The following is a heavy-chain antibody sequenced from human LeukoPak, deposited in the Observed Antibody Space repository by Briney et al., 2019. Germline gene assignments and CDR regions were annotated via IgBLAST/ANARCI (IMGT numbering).Heavy chain of an antibody. D-gene: IGHD3-3*01. Sequence: SATLSLTCAVSGYSISGGYYWGWIRQPPGKGLGWLGSIYLSGSTRYNPSHKSRVTISVDTSKNQCSLKLSSVTAADTAVYYCARQLLRFLEWLSNPGAFDIWGQGTMVTVSS. CDR1: GYSISGGYY. V-gene: IGHV4-38-2*01. CDR2: IYLSGST. J-gene: IGHJ3*02. CDR3: ARQLLRFLEWLSNPGAFDI.